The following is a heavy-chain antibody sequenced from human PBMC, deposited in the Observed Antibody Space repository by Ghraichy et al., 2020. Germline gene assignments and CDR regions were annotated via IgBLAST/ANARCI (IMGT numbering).Heavy chain of an antibody. J-gene: IGHJ6*02. D-gene: IGHD7-27*01. CDR3: ARSPRWSNWGTRRYYYYYYGMDV. Sequence: SETLSLTCAVYGGSFSGYYWSWIRQPPGKGLEWIGEINHSGSTNYNPSLKSRVTISVDTSKNQFSLKLSSVTAADTAVYYCARSPRWSNWGTRRYYYYYYGMDVWGQGTTVTVSS. CDR1: GGSFSGYY. CDR2: INHSGST. V-gene: IGHV4-34*01.